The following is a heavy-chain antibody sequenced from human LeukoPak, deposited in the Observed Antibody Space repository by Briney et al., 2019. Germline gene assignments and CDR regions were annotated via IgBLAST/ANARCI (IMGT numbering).Heavy chain of an antibody. CDR1: GFTFSSYW. CDR2: IKSDGSST. V-gene: IGHV3-74*01. Sequence: GGSLRLSCAASGFTFSSYWMHWVRQAPGKGLVWVSGIKSDGSSTSYADSVKGRFTVSRDNAKNTLYLQMNSLRAEDTAVYYCAREGLFLDRSPVDYWGQGSLVTVSS. D-gene: IGHD3/OR15-3a*01. J-gene: IGHJ4*02. CDR3: AREGLFLDRSPVDY.